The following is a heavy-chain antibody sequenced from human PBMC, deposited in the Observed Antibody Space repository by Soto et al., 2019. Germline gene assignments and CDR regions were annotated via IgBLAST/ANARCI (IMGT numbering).Heavy chain of an antibody. V-gene: IGHV3-74*01. CDR3: AQRGVDTFGLSY. D-gene: IGHD3-10*01. CDR2: INTDGSST. J-gene: IGHJ4*02. CDR1: GFTFSSFW. Sequence: EVQLVESGGGLVQPGVSLRLSCAVSGFTFSSFWMHWVRQAPGEGLVWVSRINTDGSSTSYADSVKSRFTISRDNAKNTLYLEMNILRVEDMAMYYCAQRGVDTFGLSYWGQGTLVTVSS.